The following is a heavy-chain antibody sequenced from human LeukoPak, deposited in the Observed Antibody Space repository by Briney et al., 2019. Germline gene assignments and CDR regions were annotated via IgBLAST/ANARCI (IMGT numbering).Heavy chain of an antibody. V-gene: IGHV4-34*01. CDR2: INHTGST. J-gene: IGHJ3*02. Sequence: PSETLSLTSAVYGGSFTGYYWTWIRQPPGKGLEWIGEINHTGSTNYNPSPESRVTISVDWPKNQFSLKLSSVTAADTAVYYCARRLYSSGYSDAFDIWGQGTMVTVSS. D-gene: IGHD3-22*01. CDR3: ARRLYSSGYSDAFDI. CDR1: GGSFTGYY.